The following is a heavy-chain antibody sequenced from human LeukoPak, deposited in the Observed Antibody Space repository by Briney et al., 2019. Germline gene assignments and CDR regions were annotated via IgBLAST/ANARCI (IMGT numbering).Heavy chain of an antibody. CDR1: GGTFSSYA. V-gene: IGHV1-69*13. CDR2: IIPIFGTA. D-gene: IGHD3/OR15-3a*01. Sequence: SVKVSCKASGGTFSSYAISWVRQAPGQGLEWMGGIIPIFGTANYAQKFQGRVTITADESTSTAYMELSSPRSEDTAVYYCARERIGGLGGFDPWGQGTLVTVSS. CDR3: ARERIGGLGGFDP. J-gene: IGHJ5*02.